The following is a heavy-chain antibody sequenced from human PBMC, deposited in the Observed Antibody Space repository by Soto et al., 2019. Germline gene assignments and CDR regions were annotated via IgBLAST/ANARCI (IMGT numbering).Heavy chain of an antibody. CDR1: GGTFSSYS. CDR3: ARDGGRHCGGIDY. D-gene: IGHD1-26*01. Sequence: QVQLVQSGAEVKKPGSSVKVSCKASGGTFSSYSINWVRQAPGQGLEWMGENIPIFGTANYAQKFQGRVTITADESTSTAYMALSSLRSEDTAVYYCARDGGRHCGGIDYWGQGTLVTVSS. CDR2: NIPIFGTA. V-gene: IGHV1-69*01. J-gene: IGHJ4*02.